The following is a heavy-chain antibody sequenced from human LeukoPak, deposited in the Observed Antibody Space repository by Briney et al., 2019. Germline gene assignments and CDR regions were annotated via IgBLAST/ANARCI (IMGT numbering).Heavy chain of an antibody. CDR2: ITGNNGNT. CDR1: GYTFSGYG. D-gene: IGHD1-26*01. CDR3: ARDKRNSVSYRFEF. Sequence: ASVKVSRKTSGYTFSGYGISWVRQAPGQGLEWMGWITGNNGNTNYAPSLQGRVTMTTDTSTNTAYMELTSLRSDDTAVYYCARDKRNSVSYRFEFWGQGNLVIVS. J-gene: IGHJ4*02. V-gene: IGHV1-18*01.